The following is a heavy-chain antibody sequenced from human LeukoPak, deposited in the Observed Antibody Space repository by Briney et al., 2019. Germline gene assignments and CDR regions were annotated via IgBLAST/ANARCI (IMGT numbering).Heavy chain of an antibody. V-gene: IGHV3-48*04. Sequence: GGSLRLSCAASGFTFSSYSMNWVRQAPGKGLEWVSSISSSSSTIYYADSVKGRFTISGDNAKNSLYLQMNSLRAEDTAVYYCAREGSRWGSYYNAPDYWGQGTLVTVSS. CDR1: GFTFSSYS. CDR3: AREGSRWGSYYNAPDY. J-gene: IGHJ4*02. D-gene: IGHD3-10*01. CDR2: ISSSSSTI.